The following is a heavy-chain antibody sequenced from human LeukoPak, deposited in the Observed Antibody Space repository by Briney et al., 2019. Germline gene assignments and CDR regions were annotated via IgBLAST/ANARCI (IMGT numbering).Heavy chain of an antibody. D-gene: IGHD5-12*01. Sequence: GGSLRLSCAASGFTFSSYAMHWVRQAPGKGLEWVAVISYDGSNKYYADSVKGRFTISRDNSKNTLYLQVNSLRAEDTAVYYCARGLYSGYDMRHRFDPWGQGTLVTVSS. CDR3: ARGLYSGYDMRHRFDP. J-gene: IGHJ5*02. CDR2: ISYDGSNK. V-gene: IGHV3-30*01. CDR1: GFTFSSYA.